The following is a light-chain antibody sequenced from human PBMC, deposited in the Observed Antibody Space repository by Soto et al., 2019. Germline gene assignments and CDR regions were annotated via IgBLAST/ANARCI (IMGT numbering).Light chain of an antibody. J-gene: IGLJ2*01. CDR1: SSNIGSNY. CDR2: DSN. CDR3: GTWDSSLSAVV. V-gene: IGLV1-51*01. Sequence: QSLLTQPPSVSAAPGQKVTISCSGSSSNIGSNYVSWYQHLPGTAPKLLIYDSNKRPSGIPDRFSGSKSGTSATLGITGLQTGDEADYYCGTWDSSLSAVVFGGGTKLTVL.